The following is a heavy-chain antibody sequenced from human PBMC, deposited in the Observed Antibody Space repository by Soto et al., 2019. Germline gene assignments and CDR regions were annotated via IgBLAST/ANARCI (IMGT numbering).Heavy chain of an antibody. CDR3: ARDQHCSGGTCSSYYYGMDV. D-gene: IGHD2-15*01. CDR2: IIPVVGTV. Sequence: SVKVSCKASGGTFSTYAITWVRQAPGQGLEWMGGIIPVVGTVNYAQKFQGRVTLTADKSTGTAYMELSSLRSEDTALYYCARDQHCSGGTCSSYYYGMDVWGQGTTVTVSS. V-gene: IGHV1-69*06. CDR1: GGTFSTYA. J-gene: IGHJ6*02.